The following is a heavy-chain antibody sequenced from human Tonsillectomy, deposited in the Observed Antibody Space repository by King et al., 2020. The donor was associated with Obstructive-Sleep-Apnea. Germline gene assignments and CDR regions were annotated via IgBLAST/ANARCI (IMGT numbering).Heavy chain of an antibody. J-gene: IGHJ4*02. D-gene: IGHD3-9*01. Sequence: QLVQSGGGLVKPGGSLRLSCAASGFTFSDYYMSWIRQAPGKGLEWGSYISSSSSYTNYADSVKGRFTISRDNAKNSLYLQMNSLRAEATAVYYCASGDILTGYYYSPFDYWGQGTLVTVSS. V-gene: IGHV3-11*06. CDR2: ISSSSSYT. CDR1: GFTFSDYY. CDR3: ASGDILTGYYYSPFDY.